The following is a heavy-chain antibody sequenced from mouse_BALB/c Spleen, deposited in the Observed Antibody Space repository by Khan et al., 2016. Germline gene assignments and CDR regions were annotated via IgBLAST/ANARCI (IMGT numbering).Heavy chain of an antibody. J-gene: IGHJ3*01. D-gene: IGHD2-4*01. CDR1: GYTFTNYG. CDR2: INTYTGEP. Sequence: QEVQSGPELKKPGETVKISCKASGYTFTNYGMNWVKQAPGKGLKWMGWINTYTGEPTYADDFKGRFAFSLETSASTAYLQINNLKNEDTATYFCARDVITTSGASAYWGQGTLVTVSA. CDR3: ARDVITTSGASAY. V-gene: IGHV9-3-1*01.